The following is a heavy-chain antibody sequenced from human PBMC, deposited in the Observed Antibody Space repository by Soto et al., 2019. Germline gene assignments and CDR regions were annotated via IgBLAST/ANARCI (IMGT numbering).Heavy chain of an antibody. Sequence: GGSLRLSSAASGFTVSSNYMSWVRQAPGKGLEWVSVIYSGGSTYYADSVKGRFTISRDNSKNTLYLQMNSLRAEDTAVYYCARDHYDILTGYYPDPYYYYGMDVWGQGTTVTVSS. V-gene: IGHV3-66*01. J-gene: IGHJ6*02. CDR2: IYSGGST. CDR3: ARDHYDILTGYYPDPYYYYGMDV. D-gene: IGHD3-9*01. CDR1: GFTVSSNY.